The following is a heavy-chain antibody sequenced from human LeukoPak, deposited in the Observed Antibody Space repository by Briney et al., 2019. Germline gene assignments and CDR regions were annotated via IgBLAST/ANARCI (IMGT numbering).Heavy chain of an antibody. CDR3: TRTSNYDILTGYDYTPFFDY. CDR1: GFTFGDYA. D-gene: IGHD3-9*01. CDR2: IRSKAYGGTT. Sequence: GGSLRLSCTASGFTFGDYAMSWVRQAPGKGLEWVGFIRSKAYGGTTEYAASVKGRFTISRDDSKSIAYLQMNSLKTEDTAVYYCTRTSNYDILTGYDYTPFFDYWGQGTLVTVSS. J-gene: IGHJ4*02. V-gene: IGHV3-49*04.